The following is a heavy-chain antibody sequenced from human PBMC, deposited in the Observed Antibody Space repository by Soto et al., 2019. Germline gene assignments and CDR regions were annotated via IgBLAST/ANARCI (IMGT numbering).Heavy chain of an antibody. Sequence: GESLKISCKASGYNFNTFWISWIRQVPGKGLEWLGRIDPSDSYSNYSPSFQGHITISADKSINTSYLHFSYLKASDTAVYYGARHFPLSTDLQFYNFSYYGVDVWGQGTAVTVSS. CDR1: GYNFNTFW. J-gene: IGHJ6*02. CDR2: IDPSDSYS. D-gene: IGHD2-2*02. CDR3: ARHFPLSTDLQFYNFSYYGVDV. V-gene: IGHV5-10-1*01.